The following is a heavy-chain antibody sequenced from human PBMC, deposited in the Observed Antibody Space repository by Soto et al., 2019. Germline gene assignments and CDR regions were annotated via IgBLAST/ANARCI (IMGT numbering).Heavy chain of an antibody. J-gene: IGHJ4*02. CDR1: GFTVSSLA. CDR2: MSSDGIKK. CDR3: SCVSCPRFDH. D-gene: IGHD3-22*01. V-gene: IGHV3-30*03. Sequence: QVQLEESGGGAVQPGRALRLSCVVSGFTVSSLAVDWARQAPGKGLGWVASMSSDGIKKSSADYAKGRLTMSRDSSKNTLYVQMNNLCERGPSYSHSSCVSCPRFDHWGQGTLVIASS.